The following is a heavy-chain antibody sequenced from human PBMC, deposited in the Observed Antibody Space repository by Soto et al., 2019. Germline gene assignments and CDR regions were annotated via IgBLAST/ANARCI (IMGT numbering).Heavy chain of an antibody. J-gene: IGHJ6*03. V-gene: IGHV3-23*01. CDR3: ARLTGGPILLRYYYYYYMDV. CDR2: IGGSGGRT. D-gene: IGHD1-26*01. CDR1: GFPFSDYA. Sequence: GGSLRISCAASGFPFSDYAMSWVRQAPGKGLEWVSAIGGSGGRTYYADSVKGQVTISADKSISTAYLQWSSLKASGTAMYYCARLTGGPILLRYYYYYYMDVWGKGTTVTVSS.